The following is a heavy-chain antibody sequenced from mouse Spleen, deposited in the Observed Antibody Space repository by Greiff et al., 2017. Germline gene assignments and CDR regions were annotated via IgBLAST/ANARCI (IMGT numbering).Heavy chain of an antibody. V-gene: IGHV2-2*01. CDR1: GFSLTSYG. D-gene: IGHD1-2*01. CDR3: ARIHYYGEYYFDN. CDR2: IWSGGST. J-gene: IGHJ2*01. Sequence: QVQLQQSGPGLVQPSQSLSITCTVSGFSLTSYGVHWVRQSPGKGLDWLGVIWSGGSTDYNAAFISRLSISKDTSKSQVFLKMNSLQTDDTARYYCARIHYYGEYYFDNWGEGTTLTVSS.